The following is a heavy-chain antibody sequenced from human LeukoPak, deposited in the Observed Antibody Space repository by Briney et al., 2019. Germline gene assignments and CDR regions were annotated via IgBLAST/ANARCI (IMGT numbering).Heavy chain of an antibody. V-gene: IGHV3-21*01. D-gene: IGHD6-19*01. CDR1: GFTFSSYS. J-gene: IGHJ4*02. CDR3: ARDQGGGWYRDFDY. Sequence: PGGSLRLSCAASGFTFSSYSMNWVRQAPGKGLEWVSSISSSSSYIYYADSVKGRFTISRDNAKNSLYLQMNSLRAEDTAVYYCARDQGGGWYRDFDYWGQGTLVTVSS. CDR2: ISSSSSYI.